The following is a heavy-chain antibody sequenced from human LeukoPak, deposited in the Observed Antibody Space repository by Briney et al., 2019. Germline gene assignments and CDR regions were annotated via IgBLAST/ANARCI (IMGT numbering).Heavy chain of an antibody. CDR2: IYSGGST. CDR1: GFTFRTYW. J-gene: IGHJ4*02. D-gene: IGHD3-10*01. V-gene: IGHV3-53*01. CDR3: AGSHIRGALSY. Sequence: GGSLRLSCDASGFTFRTYWMTWVRQAPGKGLEWVSVIYSGGSTYYADSVKGRFTISRDNSKNTLYLQLSSLRAEDTAVYYCAGSHIRGALSYWGQGTLVTVSS.